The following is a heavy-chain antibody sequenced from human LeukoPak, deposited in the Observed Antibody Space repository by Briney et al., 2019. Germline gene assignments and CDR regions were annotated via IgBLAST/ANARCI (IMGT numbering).Heavy chain of an antibody. CDR2: ISGSGGST. CDR3: AKVDDYGGNPLENAFDI. D-gene: IGHD4-23*01. CDR1: GFTSSSYA. V-gene: IGHV3-23*01. J-gene: IGHJ3*02. Sequence: GGSLRLSCAASGFTSSSYAMSWVRQAPGKGLAWVSAISGSGGSTYYADSVKGRFTISRDNSKNTLYLQMNSLRAEDTAVYYCAKVDDYGGNPLENAFDIWGQGTMVTVSS.